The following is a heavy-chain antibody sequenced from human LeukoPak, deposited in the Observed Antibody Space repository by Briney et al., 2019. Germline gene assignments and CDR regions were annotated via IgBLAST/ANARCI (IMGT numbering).Heavy chain of an antibody. D-gene: IGHD2-2*02. CDR1: GYTFTSYG. J-gene: IGHJ4*02. CDR2: ISAYNGNT. Sequence: ASVKVSCKASGYTFTSYGISWVRQAPGQGLEWMGWISAYNGNTNYAQKLQGRVTMTTDTSTCTAYMELRSLRSDDTAVYYCARDRSSYCSSTSCYMGIDYWGQGTLVTVSS. V-gene: IGHV1-18*01. CDR3: ARDRSSYCSSTSCYMGIDY.